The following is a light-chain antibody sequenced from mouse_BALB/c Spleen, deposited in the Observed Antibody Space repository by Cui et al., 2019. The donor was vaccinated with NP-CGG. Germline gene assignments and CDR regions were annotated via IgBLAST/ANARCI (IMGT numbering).Light chain of an antibody. CDR1: TGAVTTSHY. CDR2: GTN. CDR3: ALWYSNHWV. Sequence: QAVVTQASAPTTSPGEAVTLTCRSNTGAVTTSHYANWVQEKPDHLFTGLIGGTNNRAPGVPARFSGSLIGDKAALTITGAQTDDEAIYFCALWYSNHWVFGGGTKLTVL. J-gene: IGLJ1*01. V-gene: IGLV1*01.